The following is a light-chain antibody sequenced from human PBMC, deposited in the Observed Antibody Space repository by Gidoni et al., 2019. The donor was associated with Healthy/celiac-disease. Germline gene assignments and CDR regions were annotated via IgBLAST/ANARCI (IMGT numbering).Light chain of an antibody. V-gene: IGKV1-39*01. CDR3: QQSYSTPYT. CDR2: AAS. Sequence: DIQMTQSPSSLSASVGDRVTITCRASQSISSYLNWYQQKPGKAPKLLIYAASSLQSGVPSRFRGSGSGTEFTLTSSSLQPEDFATYYCQQSYSTPYTFXQXTKLEIK. J-gene: IGKJ2*01. CDR1: QSISSY.